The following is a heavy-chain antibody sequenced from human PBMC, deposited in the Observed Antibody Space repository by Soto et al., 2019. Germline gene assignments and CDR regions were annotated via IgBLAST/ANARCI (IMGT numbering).Heavy chain of an antibody. Sequence: SVKVSCKASGCTFSSYPISWVRQAPGQGLEWMGGIIPIFGTENYAQKFQGRVTITADESTRTAYMELSSLRSEETAVYYCARDRSFGGSYWGQGTMVTVYS. CDR2: IIPIFGTE. CDR3: ARDRSFGGSY. V-gene: IGHV1-69*13. D-gene: IGHD3-16*01. CDR1: GCTFSSYP. J-gene: IGHJ4*02.